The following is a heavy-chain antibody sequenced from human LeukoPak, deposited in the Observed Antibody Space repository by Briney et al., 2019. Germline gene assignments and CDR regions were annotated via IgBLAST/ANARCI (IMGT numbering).Heavy chain of an antibody. J-gene: IGHJ3*02. V-gene: IGHV5-51*01. CDR2: IYPGDSDT. D-gene: IGHD3-9*01. CDR3: ARHLTGAVPGNAFDI. CDR1: GYSFTSYW. Sequence: GESLKISCKSSGYSFTSYWSGWVRQMPGEGLEWMGIIYPGDSDTRYSPSCQRQVTILADKSISTAYLQWISLKASDTAMYYCARHLTGAVPGNAFDIWGQGTMVTVSS.